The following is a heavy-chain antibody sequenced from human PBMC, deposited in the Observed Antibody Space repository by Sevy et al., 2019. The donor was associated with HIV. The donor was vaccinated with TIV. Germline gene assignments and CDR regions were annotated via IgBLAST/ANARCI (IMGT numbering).Heavy chain of an antibody. V-gene: IGHV4-59*01. CDR3: ARDKVHYYDSSVGTMDGMDV. CDR1: GGSISSYY. Sequence: SETLSLTCTVSGGSISSYYWSWIRQPPGKGLEWIGYIYYSGSSNYNPSLKSRVTISVDTSKNQFSLKLSSVTAADTAVYYSARDKVHYYDSSVGTMDGMDVWGQRTTVTVSS. J-gene: IGHJ6*02. D-gene: IGHD3-22*01. CDR2: IYYSGSS.